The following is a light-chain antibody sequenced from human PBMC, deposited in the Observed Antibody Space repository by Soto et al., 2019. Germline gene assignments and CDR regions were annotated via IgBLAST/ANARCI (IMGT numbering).Light chain of an antibody. CDR3: QKYGSSPRT. J-gene: IGKJ1*01. CDR1: QSVSSNF. CDR2: VAS. V-gene: IGKV3-20*01. Sequence: EIVLTQSPGTLSLSPGEGATLSCRASQSVSSNFLAWYQQRPGQSPRLLIYVASNRATGIPDRFSGSGSGTDFTLTISRLEPEDFAVYYCQKYGSSPRTFGQGTKVDIK.